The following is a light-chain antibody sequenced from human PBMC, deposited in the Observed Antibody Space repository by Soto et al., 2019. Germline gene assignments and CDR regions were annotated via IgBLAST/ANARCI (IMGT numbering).Light chain of an antibody. CDR3: CSYAATLTWV. J-gene: IGLJ3*02. V-gene: IGLV2-23*02. CDR2: GVD. CDR1: SGDVGTYSL. Sequence: QSALTQPASMSGSPGQSITISCTGTSGDVGTYSLVSWYQQHPGKAPKLIIYGVDKRPSGVSDRFSGSKSGNGASLTITGLQAEDEADYYCCSYAATLTWVFGGGTKVTVL.